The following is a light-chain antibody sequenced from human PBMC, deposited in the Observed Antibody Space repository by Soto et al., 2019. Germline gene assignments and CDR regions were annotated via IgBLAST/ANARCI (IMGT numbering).Light chain of an antibody. J-gene: IGKJ1*01. CDR3: QQYDSLPHT. V-gene: IGKV1-33*01. CDR2: DAS. Sequence: DIQMTQSPSSLSASVGDRVTITCQASQDTSNYLNWYQQKPGKAPKLLIYDASNLETGVPSRFSASGSGTDFTLTISSLQPEDIATFYCQQYDSLPHTFGQGTKVEIK. CDR1: QDTSNY.